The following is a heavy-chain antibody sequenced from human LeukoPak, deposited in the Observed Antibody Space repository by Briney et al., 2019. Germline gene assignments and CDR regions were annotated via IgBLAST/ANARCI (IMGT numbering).Heavy chain of an antibody. CDR1: GYTFTSYY. J-gene: IGHJ4*02. D-gene: IGHD3-22*01. CDR2: INPNSGGT. CDR3: AIQDDSSGY. V-gene: IGHV1-2*02. Sequence: VASVKVSCKASGYTFTSYYMHWVRQAPGQGLEWMGWINPNSGGTNYAQKFQGRVTMTRDTSISTAYMELSRLRSDDTAVYYCAIQDDSSGYWGQGTLVTVSS.